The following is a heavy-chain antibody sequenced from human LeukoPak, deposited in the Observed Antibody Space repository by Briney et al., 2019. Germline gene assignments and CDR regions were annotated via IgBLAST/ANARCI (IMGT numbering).Heavy chain of an antibody. CDR1: GGSISSDNYY. D-gene: IGHD3-10*01. CDR2: IYTSGST. V-gene: IGHV4-61*02. J-gene: IGHJ2*01. Sequence: SETLSLTCTVSGGSISSDNYYWSWIRQPAGKGLEWIGRIYTSGSTNYNPSLKSRVTMSLDTSKNQFPLNLSSVTAADTAVYYCAKHPWFGEFWYFDLWGRGTLVTVSS. CDR3: AKHPWFGEFWYFDL.